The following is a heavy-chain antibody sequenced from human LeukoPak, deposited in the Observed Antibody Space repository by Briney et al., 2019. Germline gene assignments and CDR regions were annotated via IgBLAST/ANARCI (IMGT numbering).Heavy chain of an antibody. CDR3: ARGSAAMPLDY. CDR1: GGTYSSYA. V-gene: IGHV1-69*04. CDR2: IIPILGIA. D-gene: IGHD2-2*01. J-gene: IGHJ4*02. Sequence: SVHDSCQSSGGTYSSYASSWVRQAPGKGLEWMGRIIPILGIANYAQKFQGRVTITADKSTSTAYRELSSLRSEDTAVYYCARGSAAMPLDYWGQGTLVTVSS.